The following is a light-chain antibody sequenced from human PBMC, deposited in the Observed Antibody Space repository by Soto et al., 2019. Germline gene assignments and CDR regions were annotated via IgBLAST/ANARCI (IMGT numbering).Light chain of an antibody. CDR3: QQYKSYSRT. Sequence: DVQMTQSPSTLSASVGDRVTITCRASPSISSWLAWYQQNPGKAPKLLIYEASSLESGVPSRSSGSGSGTEFTLTISSLQPEDFATYYCQQYKSYSRTFGQGTKVEIK. CDR1: PSISSW. V-gene: IGKV1-5*03. CDR2: EAS. J-gene: IGKJ1*01.